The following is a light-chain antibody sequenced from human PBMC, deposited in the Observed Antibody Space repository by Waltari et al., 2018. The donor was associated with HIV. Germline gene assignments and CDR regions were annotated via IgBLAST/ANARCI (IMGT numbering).Light chain of an antibody. Sequence: SALTQPASVSGSPGQSITISCTGTSNNGDDYKYVSWYQHHPGKAPKVIIYEDSHRTTGVSNRFSCSKAGNTASLTISGLQPEDEADYFCASYISSSSPEFGGGTKVTVL. J-gene: IGLJ3*02. V-gene: IGLV2-14*01. CDR1: SNNGDDYKY. CDR2: EDS. CDR3: ASYISSSSPE.